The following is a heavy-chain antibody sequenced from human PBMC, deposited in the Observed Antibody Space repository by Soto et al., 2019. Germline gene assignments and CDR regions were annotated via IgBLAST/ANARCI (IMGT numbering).Heavy chain of an antibody. J-gene: IGHJ3*01. CDR1: GFPFKSST. D-gene: IGHD2-15*01. CDR3: AARHCGGGSCYSHEEAFEG. CDR2: IAVDSGKT. Sequence: VKVSCKASGFPFKSSTVQWVRQARGQGLEWIGWIAVDSGKTKYAHLIQDRVAITRDLSTSTAYMELSSLRSEDTAVYYCAARHCGGGSCYSHEEAFEGWGQGTVVTVSS. V-gene: IGHV1-58*01.